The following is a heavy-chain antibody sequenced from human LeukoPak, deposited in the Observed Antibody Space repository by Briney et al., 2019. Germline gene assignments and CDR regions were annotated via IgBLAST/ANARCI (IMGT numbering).Heavy chain of an antibody. CDR1: GFTFSSYA. D-gene: IGHD3-3*01. CDR3: AREEWYYFDY. Sequence: QSGGSLRLSCAASGFTFSSYAMSWVRQAPGMGLEWVSAIGGSDGNTYYADSVKGRFTISRDNSKNTLYLQMNSLRAEDMAVYYCAREEWYYFDYWGQGTLVTVSS. V-gene: IGHV3-23*01. J-gene: IGHJ4*02. CDR2: IGGSDGNT.